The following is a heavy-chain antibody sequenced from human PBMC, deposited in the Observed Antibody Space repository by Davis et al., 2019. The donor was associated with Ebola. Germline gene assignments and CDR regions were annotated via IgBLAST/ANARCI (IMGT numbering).Heavy chain of an antibody. J-gene: IGHJ4*02. CDR1: GYTFTSYD. Sequence: ASVKVSCKASGYTFTSYDINWVRQAPGQGLEWMGWMNPNSGNTGYAQKFQGRVTMTRNTSISTAYMELSSLRNEDTAVYYCARAPTWSQINYYCFDYWGQGTLVTISS. V-gene: IGHV1-8*01. CDR3: ARAPTWSQINYYCFDY. D-gene: IGHD3-10*01. CDR2: MNPNSGNT.